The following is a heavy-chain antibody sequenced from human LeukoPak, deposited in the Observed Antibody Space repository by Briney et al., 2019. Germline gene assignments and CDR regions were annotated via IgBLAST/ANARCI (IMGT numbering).Heavy chain of an antibody. CDR1: GGSISSGGYY. D-gene: IGHD1-26*01. V-gene: IGHV4-30-2*01. CDR2: IYHSGST. Sequence: PSETLSLTCTVSGGSISSGGYYWGWIRQPPGKGLEWIGYIYHSGSTYYNPSLKSRVTISVDRSKNQFSLKLSSVTAADTAVYYCARVAGATRELDYWGQGTLVTVSS. CDR3: ARVAGATRELDY. J-gene: IGHJ4*02.